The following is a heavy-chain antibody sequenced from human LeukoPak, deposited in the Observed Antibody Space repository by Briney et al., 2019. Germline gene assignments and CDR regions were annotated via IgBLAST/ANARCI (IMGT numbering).Heavy chain of an antibody. CDR2: IRGSGGST. V-gene: IGHV3-23*01. D-gene: IGHD2-21*01. Sequence: GGSLRLSCAASGFTFSSYAMRWVRQAPGKGLEWVSVIRGSGGSTYYADSVKGRFTISRDNSKNTLYLQMNSLRAEDTAVYYCSKSLVWGGECYPNAWGEGSLVTVSS. CDR1: GFTFSSYA. CDR3: SKSLVWGGECYPNA. J-gene: IGHJ5*02.